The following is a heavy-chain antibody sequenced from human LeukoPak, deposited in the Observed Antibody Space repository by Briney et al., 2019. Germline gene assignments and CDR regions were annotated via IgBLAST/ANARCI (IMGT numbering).Heavy chain of an antibody. Sequence: SETLSLTCTVSGGSISSSSYYWGWIRQPPGKGLEWIGSIYYSGSTNYNPSLKSRVTISVDTSKNQFSLKLSSVTAADTAVYYCARRRGSSWYYYYYMDVWGKGTTVTVSS. CDR2: IYYSGST. V-gene: IGHV4-39*07. D-gene: IGHD6-13*01. CDR1: GGSISSSSYY. J-gene: IGHJ6*03. CDR3: ARRRGSSWYYYYYMDV.